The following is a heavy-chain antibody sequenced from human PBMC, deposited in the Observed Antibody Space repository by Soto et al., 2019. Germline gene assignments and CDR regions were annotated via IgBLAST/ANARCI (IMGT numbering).Heavy chain of an antibody. CDR1: GFTFSSYG. J-gene: IGHJ5*02. V-gene: IGHV3-33*01. CDR3: ARDDYGGNRNWFDP. D-gene: IGHD4-17*01. Sequence: QVQLVESGGGVVQPGRSLRLSCAASGFTFSSYGMHWVRQAPGKGLEWVAVIRYDGSNKYYADSVKGRFTISRDNSKNTLYLQMNSLRAEDTAVYYCARDDYGGNRNWFDPWGQGTLVTVSS. CDR2: IRYDGSNK.